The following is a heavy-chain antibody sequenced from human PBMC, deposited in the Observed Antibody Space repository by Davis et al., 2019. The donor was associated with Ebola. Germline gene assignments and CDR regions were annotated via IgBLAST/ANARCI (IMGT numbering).Heavy chain of an antibody. J-gene: IGHJ4*02. V-gene: IGHV3-74*01. CDR3: ARTTVTTLFVY. CDR1: GFTFSNAW. Sequence: GESLKISCAASGFTFSNAWMHWVRQAPGKGLVWVSRINSDGSSTSYADSVKGRFTISRDNAKNTLYLQMNSLRAEDTAVYYCARTTVTTLFVYWGQGTLVTVSS. CDR2: INSDGSST. D-gene: IGHD4-17*01.